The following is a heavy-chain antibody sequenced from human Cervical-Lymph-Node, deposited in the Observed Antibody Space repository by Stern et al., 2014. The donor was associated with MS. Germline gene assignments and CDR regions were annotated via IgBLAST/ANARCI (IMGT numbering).Heavy chain of an antibody. J-gene: IGHJ4*02. CDR3: STGTFIDF. CDR2: IKSKADGGAT. V-gene: IGHV3-15*01. Sequence: EVQLVESEGSLIKPGGSLRLSCVASGFTFNNAWMNWVRQAPGKGLEWVGHIKSKADGGATAYAAPVKGRFTISRDDSKNTLFLHMNSLKTEDTAVYYCSTGTFIDFWGQGTLVTVSS. CDR1: GFTFNNAW.